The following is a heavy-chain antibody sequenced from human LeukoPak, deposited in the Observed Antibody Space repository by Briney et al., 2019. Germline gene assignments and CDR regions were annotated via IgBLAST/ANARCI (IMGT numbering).Heavy chain of an antibody. V-gene: IGHV5-51*01. CDR3: ARQRGRSDWPYDY. CDR2: IYPGDSDT. D-gene: IGHD2-21*02. CDR1: GYSFTTYW. J-gene: IGHJ4*02. Sequence: GESLKISCKGSGYSFTTYWIGWVRQLPGKGLEWMGIIYPGDSDTRYSPSFQGQVTISADKSISTAYLQWSSLKASDTAIYYCARQRGRSDWPYDYWGQGSLVTVSS.